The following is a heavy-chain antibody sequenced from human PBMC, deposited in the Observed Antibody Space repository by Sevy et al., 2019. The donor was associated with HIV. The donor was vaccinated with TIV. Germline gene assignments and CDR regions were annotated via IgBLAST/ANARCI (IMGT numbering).Heavy chain of an antibody. CDR3: ARDGEAPASLRDEVFYTGMDV. CDR1: GGTFSSYT. V-gene: IGHV1-69*13. CDR2: IVPLFDSA. Sequence: ASVKVSCKASGGTFSSYTFSWVRQAPGQGLEWMGGIVPLFDSADYAQKFQGRVTITADESTGTTYMELSSLRSEDTAVYYCARDGEAPASLRDEVFYTGMDVWGQGTTVTVSS. J-gene: IGHJ6*02. D-gene: IGHD2-2*01.